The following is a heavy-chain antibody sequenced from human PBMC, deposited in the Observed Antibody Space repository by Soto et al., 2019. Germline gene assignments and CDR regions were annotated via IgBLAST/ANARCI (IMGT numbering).Heavy chain of an antibody. J-gene: IGHJ4*02. D-gene: IGHD1-1*01. CDR3: AKEPATAKPEGVDF. CDR1: GYTFSDYY. CDR2: INPNSGGT. Sequence: ASVKVSCKASGYTFSDYYIHWVRQAPGQGLEWMGWINPNSGGTKYAPKFQGGVTMTRDTSITTAYMELSGLRSGDTAVYYCAKEPATAKPEGVDFWGQGTLVTVSS. V-gene: IGHV1-2*02.